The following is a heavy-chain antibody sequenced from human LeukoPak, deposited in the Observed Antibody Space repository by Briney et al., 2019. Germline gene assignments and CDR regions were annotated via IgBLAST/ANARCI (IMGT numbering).Heavy chain of an antibody. CDR1: GFTFDDYA. D-gene: IGHD6-19*01. CDR3: AREPERSSGWYSDVFDI. J-gene: IGHJ3*02. CDR2: ISWNSGSI. V-gene: IGHV3-9*01. Sequence: GGSLRLSCAASGFTFDDYAMHWVRQAPGKGLEWVSGISWNSGSIGCADSVKGRFTISRDNAKNSLYLQMNSLRAEDTAVYYCAREPERSSGWYSDVFDIWGQGTMVTVSS.